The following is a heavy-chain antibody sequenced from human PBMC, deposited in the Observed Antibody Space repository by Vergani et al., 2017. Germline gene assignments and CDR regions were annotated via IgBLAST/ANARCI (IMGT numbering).Heavy chain of an antibody. CDR2: TWYEGNNN. D-gene: IGHD3-22*01. CDR1: SFKLGDYG. V-gene: IGHV3-33*01. J-gene: IGHJ1*01. CDR3: ARDRAGDYYDSSGYPRYFQH. Sequence: QVQLVESGGGVVQPGRSLRLSCTPSSFKLGDYGMHWVRQAPGRGLEWVSMTWYEGNNNYYADSVKGRFTISRDNAKNSLYLQMNSLRAEDTAVYYCARDRAGDYYDSSGYPRYFQHWGQGTLVTVSS.